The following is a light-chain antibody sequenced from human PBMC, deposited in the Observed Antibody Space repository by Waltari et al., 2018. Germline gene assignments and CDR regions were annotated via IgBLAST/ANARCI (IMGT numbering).Light chain of an antibody. CDR2: WAS. Sequence: DIVMTQSPDSLAVSLGERATINCKSSQSVLSNTDNKNYLAWYQQKPGQPPKLLIYWASTRESGVPDRFSGSGSGTDFTLTISSLQAEDVAVYYCQQYYSTPPTFGQGTKLEIK. V-gene: IGKV4-1*01. CDR3: QQYYSTPPT. J-gene: IGKJ2*01. CDR1: QSVLSNTDNKNY.